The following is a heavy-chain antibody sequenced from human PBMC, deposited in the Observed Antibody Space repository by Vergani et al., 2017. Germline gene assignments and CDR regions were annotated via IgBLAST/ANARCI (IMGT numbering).Heavy chain of an antibody. CDR3: AIGPMDYGGNSVAAFDI. V-gene: IGHV4-59*01. CDR1: GGSISSYY. J-gene: IGHJ3*02. CDR2: FYYSGSD. Sequence: QVQLQESGPGLVKPSETLSLTCTVSGGSISSYYWSWIRQPPGKGLEWIGYFYYSGSDNYNTSLKSRVTISVDTSKTQFSLKLSSVTAADTAVYYCAIGPMDYGGNSVAAFDIWGQGTMVTVSS. D-gene: IGHD4-23*01.